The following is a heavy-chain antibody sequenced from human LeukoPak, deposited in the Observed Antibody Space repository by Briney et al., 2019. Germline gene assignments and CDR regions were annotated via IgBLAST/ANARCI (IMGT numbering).Heavy chain of an antibody. V-gene: IGHV3-9*01. D-gene: IGHD6-13*01. Sequence: GGSLRLSCAASGFTFDDYAMHWVRQAPGKGLEWVSGISWNSGSIGYADSVKGRFTISRDNAKNSLYLQMNSLRAEDTAVYYCARLIAAAGTWGQGTLVTVSS. J-gene: IGHJ4*02. CDR2: ISWNSGSI. CDR3: ARLIAAAGT. CDR1: GFTFDDYA.